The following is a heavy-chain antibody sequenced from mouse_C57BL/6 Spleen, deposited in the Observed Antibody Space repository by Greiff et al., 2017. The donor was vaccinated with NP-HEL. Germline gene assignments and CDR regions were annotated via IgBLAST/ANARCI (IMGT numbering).Heavy chain of an antibody. D-gene: IGHD4-1*01. J-gene: IGHJ2*01. V-gene: IGHV2-9-1*01. Sequence: VKVVESGPGLVAPSQCLSITCTVSGFSLTSYAISWVRQPPGKGLAWLGVIWTGGGTNYNSALKSRLSISKDNSKSQVFLKMNSLQTDDTARYYCARNQGAPGYYFDYWGQGTTLTVSS. CDR1: GFSLTSYA. CDR3: ARNQGAPGYYFDY. CDR2: IWTGGGT.